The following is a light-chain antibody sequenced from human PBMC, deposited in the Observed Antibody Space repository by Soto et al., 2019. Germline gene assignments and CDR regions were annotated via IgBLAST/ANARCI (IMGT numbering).Light chain of an antibody. J-gene: IGLJ3*02. CDR1: NIGNKS. CDR2: DDD. CDR3: QVWNSSSDPWV. Sequence: SYELTQPPSVSVAPGQTAMLTCGGNNIGNKSVHWYHQWPRQAPVLVVYDDDDRPSGIPERFSGSNSGNTATLTISRVEAGDEADYYCQVWNSSSDPWVFGGGTKLTVL. V-gene: IGLV3-21*02.